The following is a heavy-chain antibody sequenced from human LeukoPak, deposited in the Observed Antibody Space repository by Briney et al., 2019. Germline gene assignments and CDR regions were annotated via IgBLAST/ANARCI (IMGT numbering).Heavy chain of an antibody. CDR2: IYYSGST. Sequence: SETLSLTCTVSGGSISSSSYYWGWIRQPPGKGLEWIGSIYYSGSTYYNPSLKSRVTISVDTSKNQFSLKLSSVTAADTAVYYCARVRCSGGSCPYYYYYYYMDVWGKGTTVTVSS. CDR3: ARVRCSGGSCPYYYYYYYMDV. V-gene: IGHV4-39*07. D-gene: IGHD2-15*01. J-gene: IGHJ6*03. CDR1: GGSISSSSYY.